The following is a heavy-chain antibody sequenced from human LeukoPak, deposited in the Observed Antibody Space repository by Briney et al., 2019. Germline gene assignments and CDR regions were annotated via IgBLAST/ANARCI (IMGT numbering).Heavy chain of an antibody. J-gene: IGHJ4*02. CDR3: ARDQAAAGMALLDY. V-gene: IGHV4-39*07. CDR2: IYYSGST. CDR1: GGSIGSSSYY. Sequence: PSETLSLTCTVSGGSIGSSSYYWGWIRQPPGKGLEWIGSIYYSGSTNYNPSLKSRVTISVDTSMNQFSLKLTSVTAADTAVYYCARDQAAAGMALLDYWGQGTLVTVSS. D-gene: IGHD6-13*01.